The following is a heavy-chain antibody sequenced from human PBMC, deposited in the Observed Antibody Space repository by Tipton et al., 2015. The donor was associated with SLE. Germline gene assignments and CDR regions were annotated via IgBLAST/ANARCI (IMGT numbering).Heavy chain of an antibody. Sequence: TLSLTCAVYGGSFSGYYWSWIRQPPGKGLEWIGEINPSGGTNYNPSLKSRVTISVDTSKNQFSLKLSSVTAADTAVYYCARAGSGYDLSAFDIWGQGTMVTVSS. D-gene: IGHD5-12*01. CDR2: INPSGGT. CDR3: ARAGSGYDLSAFDI. J-gene: IGHJ3*02. CDR1: GGSFSGYY. V-gene: IGHV4-34*01.